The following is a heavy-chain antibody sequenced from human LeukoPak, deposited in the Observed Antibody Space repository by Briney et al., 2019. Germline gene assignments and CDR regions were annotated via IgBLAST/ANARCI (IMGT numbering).Heavy chain of an antibody. Sequence: ASVKVSCKASGYTFTSYYMHWVRQAPGQGLEWMGIINPSGGSTSYAQKFQGRVTITRDTSANTAYVELSSLRSEDTAVYYCAREHDFLTYYSFDYWGQGTLVTVSS. V-gene: IGHV1-46*01. CDR1: GYTFTSYY. D-gene: IGHD3-9*01. CDR2: INPSGGST. CDR3: AREHDFLTYYSFDY. J-gene: IGHJ4*02.